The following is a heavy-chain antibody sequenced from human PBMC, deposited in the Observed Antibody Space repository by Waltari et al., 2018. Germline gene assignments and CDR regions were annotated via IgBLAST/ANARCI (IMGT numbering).Heavy chain of an antibody. Sequence: EVQLVESGGVVVQPGGSLRLSCAASGFTFDDYTMHWVRQAPGKGLEWGSLVSWDGGSTYYADSVKGRFTISRDNSKNSLYLQMNSLRTEDTALYYCAKDKESCWSSNFDYWGQGTLVTVSS. D-gene: IGHD6-19*01. J-gene: IGHJ4*02. CDR2: VSWDGGST. CDR3: AKDKESCWSSNFDY. CDR1: GFTFDDYT. V-gene: IGHV3-43*01.